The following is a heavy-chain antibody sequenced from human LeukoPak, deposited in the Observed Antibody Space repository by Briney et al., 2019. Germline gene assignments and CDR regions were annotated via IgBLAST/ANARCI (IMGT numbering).Heavy chain of an antibody. V-gene: IGHV1-18*01. CDR1: GYTFTSYG. J-gene: IGHJ4*02. CDR3: ARDTNTGFDY. D-gene: IGHD4-17*01. Sequence: ASVXXXCKASGYTFTSYGISWVRQAPGQGLEWMGWISAYNGNTNYAQKLQGRITMTTDTSTSTAYMELRSLRSDDTAVYYCARDTNTGFDYWGQGTLVTVSS. CDR2: ISAYNGNT.